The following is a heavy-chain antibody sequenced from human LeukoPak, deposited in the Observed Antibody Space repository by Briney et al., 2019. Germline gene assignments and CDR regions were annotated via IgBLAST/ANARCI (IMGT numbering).Heavy chain of an antibody. V-gene: IGHV3-11*04. CDR2: ISSSGGAI. D-gene: IGHD1-1*01. CDR3: TRGRRTNEY. CDR1: GVTFSDYY. J-gene: IGHJ4*02. Sequence: GGSLRLSCAASGVTFSDYYMSWIRQAPGKGLEWVSYISSSGGAIYYADSVKGRFTISRDDAENSLYLQLNSLRVEDTAVYYCTRGRRTNEYWGQGTLVTVSS.